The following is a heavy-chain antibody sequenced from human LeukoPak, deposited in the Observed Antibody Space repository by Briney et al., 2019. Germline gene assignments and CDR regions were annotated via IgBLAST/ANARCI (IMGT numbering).Heavy chain of an antibody. D-gene: IGHD5-18*01. Sequence: SETLSLTCTAANDSINNYYWSWIRQPPGKGLEWIGYIYYSGSTNYNPSLKSRVAISVDTSKNQFSLKLSSVTAADTAVYYCARDHVDTAIDYWGQGTLVTVSS. CDR2: IYYSGST. V-gene: IGHV4-59*12. CDR1: NDSINNYY. CDR3: ARDHVDTAIDY. J-gene: IGHJ4*02.